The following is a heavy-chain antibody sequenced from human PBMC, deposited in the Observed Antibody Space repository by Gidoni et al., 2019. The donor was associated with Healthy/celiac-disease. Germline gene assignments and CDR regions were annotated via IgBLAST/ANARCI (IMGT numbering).Heavy chain of an antibody. CDR1: GHSFTSYW. D-gene: IGHD2-15*01. Sequence: EVQLVQSGAEVKKPGESLKISCKGSGHSFTSYWIGWVRQMPGKGLEWMGIIYPGDSDTRYSPSFQGQVTISADKSISTAYLQWSSLKASDTAMYYCARQFYCSGGSCYRRWFDPWGQGTLVTVSS. J-gene: IGHJ5*02. CDR2: IYPGDSDT. CDR3: ARQFYCSGGSCYRRWFDP. V-gene: IGHV5-51*01.